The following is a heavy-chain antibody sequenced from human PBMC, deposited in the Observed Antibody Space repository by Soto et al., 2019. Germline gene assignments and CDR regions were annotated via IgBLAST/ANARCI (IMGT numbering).Heavy chain of an antibody. CDR2: IYYSGST. J-gene: IGHJ5*02. Sequence: QVQLQESGPGLVKPSQTLSLTCTVSGGSISSGDYYWTWIRQPPGKGLERIGYIYYSGSTYYNPSLKSRVTISVDTSKNQFSLKLSSVTAGDTAVYYCARVGHINWFDPWGQGTLVTVSS. D-gene: IGHD2-21*01. CDR1: GGSISSGDYY. V-gene: IGHV4-30-4*01. CDR3: ARVGHINWFDP.